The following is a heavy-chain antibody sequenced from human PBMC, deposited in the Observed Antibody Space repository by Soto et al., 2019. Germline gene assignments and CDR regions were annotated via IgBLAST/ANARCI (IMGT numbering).Heavy chain of an antibody. CDR1: GYTFTSYD. J-gene: IGHJ6*02. D-gene: IGHD2-15*01. Sequence: SVKVSCKAAGYTFTSYDINWVRQAPGQGLEWMGGIIPIFGTANYAQKFQGRVTITADESTSTAYMELSSLRSEDTAVYYCARRGVVAATGYYYYGMDVWGQGTTVTVSS. CDR2: IIPIFGTA. V-gene: IGHV1-69*13. CDR3: ARRGVVAATGYYYYGMDV.